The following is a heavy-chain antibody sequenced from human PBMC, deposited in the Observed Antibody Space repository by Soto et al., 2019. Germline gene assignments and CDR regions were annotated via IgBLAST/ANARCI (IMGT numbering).Heavy chain of an antibody. J-gene: IGHJ4*02. CDR2: SIRIFGTP. V-gene: IGHV1-69*01. D-gene: IGHD6-25*01. Sequence: QVQLVQSGTEVKKPGSTVKVSCKASGGTFSSYDISWVRQAPGQGLEWMGGSIRIFGTPNYTQNFQGRLTITANEYTSTAYMELSSLRSEDKAVYYCARGQREGSFDSWGQGTLVTVSS. CDR1: GGTFSSYD. CDR3: ARGQREGSFDS.